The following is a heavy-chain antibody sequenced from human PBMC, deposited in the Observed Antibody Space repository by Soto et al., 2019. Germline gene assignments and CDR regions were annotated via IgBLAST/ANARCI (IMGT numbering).Heavy chain of an antibody. CDR3: ARDSHRTGPNGWFDP. D-gene: IGHD3-9*01. V-gene: IGHV4-30-4*01. Sequence: PSETLSLTCTVSGGSISSGDYYWSWIRQPPGKGLEWIGYIYYSGSTYYNPSLKSRVTISVDTSKNQFSLKLSSVTAADTAVYYCARDSHRTGPNGWFDPRGQGTLVTVSS. CDR1: GGSISSGDYY. CDR2: IYYSGST. J-gene: IGHJ5*02.